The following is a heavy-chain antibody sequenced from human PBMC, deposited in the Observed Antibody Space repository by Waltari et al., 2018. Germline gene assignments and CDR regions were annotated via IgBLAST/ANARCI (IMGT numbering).Heavy chain of an antibody. CDR2: IGTAGDT. CDR1: GFTFSSYD. Sequence: EVQLVESGGGLVQPGGSLRLSCAASGFTFSSYDMHWVRQATGKGLEWVSAIGTAGDTYYPGSVKGRFTISRENAKNSLYLQMNSLRAEDTAVYYCAREKGDVDTAMAGGMDVWGQGTTVTVSS. CDR3: AREKGDVDTAMAGGMDV. J-gene: IGHJ6*02. V-gene: IGHV3-13*01. D-gene: IGHD5-18*01.